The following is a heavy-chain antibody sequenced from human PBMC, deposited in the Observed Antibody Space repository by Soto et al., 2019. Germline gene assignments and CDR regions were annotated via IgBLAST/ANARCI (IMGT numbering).Heavy chain of an antibody. V-gene: IGHV3-15*01. CDR1: GFTFTRYS. D-gene: IGHD3-10*01. Sequence: PGGSLRLSCAASGFTFTRYSMNWVRQAPGKGLEWVGRIKSKTDGGTTDYAAPVKGRFTISRDDSKNTLYLQMSSLKTEDTAVYYCTTELWFGEAEYYYYGMDVWGQGTTVTVSS. CDR2: IKSKTDGGTT. CDR3: TTELWFGEAEYYYYGMDV. J-gene: IGHJ6*02.